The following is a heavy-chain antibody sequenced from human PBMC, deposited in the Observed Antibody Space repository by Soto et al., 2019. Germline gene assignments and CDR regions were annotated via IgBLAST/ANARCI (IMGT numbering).Heavy chain of an antibody. CDR2: IIPILGIA. Sequence: QVQLVQSGAEVKKPGSSVKVSCKASGGTFSSYTISWVRQAPGQGLEWMGRIIPILGIANYAQKFPGRVTITAEKSTSSAYMELSSLRSEATAVYYCARDPQSCTTGVCYPRLDYWCQGTLATVSS. J-gene: IGHJ4*02. CDR3: ARDPQSCTTGVCYPRLDY. V-gene: IGHV1-69*08. CDR1: GGTFSSYT. D-gene: IGHD2-8*01.